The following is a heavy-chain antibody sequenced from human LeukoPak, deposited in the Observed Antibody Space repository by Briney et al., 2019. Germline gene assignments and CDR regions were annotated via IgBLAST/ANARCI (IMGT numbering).Heavy chain of an antibody. CDR3: AREGNWNDDGNWFDP. D-gene: IGHD1-1*01. Sequence: GASVKVSCKASGYTFTSYYMHWVRQAPGQGLEWMGIINPSGGSTSYAQKFQGRVTMTRDTSTSTVYMELSSLRSEDTAVYYCAREGNWNDDGNWFDPWGQGTLVTVSS. CDR2: INPSGGST. CDR1: GYTFTSYY. J-gene: IGHJ5*02. V-gene: IGHV1-46*01.